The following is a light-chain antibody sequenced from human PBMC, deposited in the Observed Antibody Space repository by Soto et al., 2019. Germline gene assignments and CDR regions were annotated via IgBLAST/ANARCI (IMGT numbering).Light chain of an antibody. CDR2: DAS. Sequence: EIVLTQSPATLSLSPGERATLSCRASQSVSSYLAWYQQKPGQAPRLLIFDASNRATGITARFSGSGSGTDFTLPISSLEPEYFAVYYCQQSRQWVTFGHGTKVEIK. CDR1: QSVSSY. V-gene: IGKV3-11*01. J-gene: IGKJ3*01. CDR3: QQSRQWVT.